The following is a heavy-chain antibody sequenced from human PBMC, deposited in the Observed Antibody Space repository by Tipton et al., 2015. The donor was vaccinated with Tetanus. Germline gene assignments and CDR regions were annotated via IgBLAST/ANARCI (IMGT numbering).Heavy chain of an antibody. CDR1: GGSINSGGHF. V-gene: IGHV4-31*03. D-gene: IGHD2/OR15-2a*01. Sequence: LRLSCTVSGGSINSGGHFWTWIRQRTGKGLEWIGHIRDNGNSYANPSLSGRVTMSVDTRKNQFSLNLTSMSVADTATYYCARGTFHAFDFWGQGVQVTVPS. CDR2: IRDNGNS. CDR3: ARGTFHAFDF. J-gene: IGHJ4*02.